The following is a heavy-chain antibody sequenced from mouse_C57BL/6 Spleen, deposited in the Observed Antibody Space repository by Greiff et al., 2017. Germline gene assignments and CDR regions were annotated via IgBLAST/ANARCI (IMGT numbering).Heavy chain of an antibody. V-gene: IGHV1-64*01. CDR2: IHPNSGST. CDR1: GYTFTSYW. Sequence: QVQLQQPGAELVKPGASVKLSCKASGYTFTSYWMHWVKQRPGQGLEWIGMIHPNSGSTNYNEKFKSKATLTVDKSSSTAYMQLSSLTSEDSAVYYCARDHDYGSGYDWYFGVWGTGTTVTVSS. D-gene: IGHD1-1*01. CDR3: ARDHDYGSGYDWYFGV. J-gene: IGHJ1*03.